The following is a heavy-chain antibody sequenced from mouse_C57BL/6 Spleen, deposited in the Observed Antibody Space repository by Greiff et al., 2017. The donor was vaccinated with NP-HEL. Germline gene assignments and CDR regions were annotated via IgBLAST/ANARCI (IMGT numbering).Heavy chain of an antibody. V-gene: IGHV1-15*01. J-gene: IGHJ3*01. CDR1: GYTFTDYE. CDR3: TREDCFAY. Sequence: VKLQESGAELVRPGASVTLSCKASGYTFTDYEMHWVKQTPVHGLEWIGAIDPETGGTAYNQKFKGKAILTADKSSSTAYMELRSLTSEDSAVYYCTREDCFAYWGQGTLVTVSA. CDR2: IDPETGGT.